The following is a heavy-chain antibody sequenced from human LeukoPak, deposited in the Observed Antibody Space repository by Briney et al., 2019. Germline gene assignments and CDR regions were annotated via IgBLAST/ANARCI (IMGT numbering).Heavy chain of an antibody. V-gene: IGHV1-2*02. CDR2: INPNSGDT. J-gene: IGHJ4*02. CDR1: GYTFTAYY. D-gene: IGHD3-9*01. Sequence: GASVKVSCKASGYTFTAYYIHWVRQAPGQGLEWMGWINPNSGDTNYAQKFQGRVTLTRDTSISTAYMELNRLTSDDTAVYYCVEPRMPMTGAGGDYWGQGTLVTVSS. CDR3: VEPRMPMTGAGGDY.